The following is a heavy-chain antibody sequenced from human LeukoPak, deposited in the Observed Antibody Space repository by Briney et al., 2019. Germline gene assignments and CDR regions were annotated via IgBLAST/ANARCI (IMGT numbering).Heavy chain of an antibody. CDR2: IVVGSGNT. CDR3: AADGDSGSYYAGAFDI. CDR1: GFTFTSSA. Sequence: GTSVKVSCKTSGFTFTSSAMQWVRQARGQRLEWIGWIVVGSGNTNYAQKFQERVTITRDMSTSTAYMELSGLRSEDTAVYYCAADGDSGSYYAGAFDIWGQGTMVTVSS. V-gene: IGHV1-58*02. J-gene: IGHJ3*02. D-gene: IGHD1-26*01.